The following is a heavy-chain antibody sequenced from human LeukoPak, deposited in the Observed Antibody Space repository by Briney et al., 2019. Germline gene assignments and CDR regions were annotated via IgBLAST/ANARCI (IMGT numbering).Heavy chain of an antibody. J-gene: IGHJ3*02. CDR3: AREDMISAFDI. CDR1: GFTFSSYS. Sequence: GGSLRLSCAASGFTFSSYSMNWVRQAPGKGLEWVSYISSCSTIYYADSVKGRFTISRDNAKNSLYLQMNSLRAEDTAVYYCAREDMISAFDIWGQGTMVTVSS. D-gene: IGHD3-22*01. CDR2: ISSCSTI. V-gene: IGHV3-48*04.